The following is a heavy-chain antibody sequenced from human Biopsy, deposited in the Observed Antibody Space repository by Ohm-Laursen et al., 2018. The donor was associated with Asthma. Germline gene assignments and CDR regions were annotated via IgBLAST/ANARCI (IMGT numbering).Heavy chain of an antibody. J-gene: IGHJ5*02. CDR3: ARASVAASSNWYDP. CDR2: IHYSGST. D-gene: IGHD6-19*01. CDR1: GASIKTDDHY. Sequence: TLSLTCTVSGASIKTDDHYWSWLRQPPGKGLEWFGFIHYSGSTSYNSSLKGGVTISVDTSKNHFSLKLSSLTAADTAVYYCARASVAASSNWYDPWGQRTLVTVSS. V-gene: IGHV4-30-4*01.